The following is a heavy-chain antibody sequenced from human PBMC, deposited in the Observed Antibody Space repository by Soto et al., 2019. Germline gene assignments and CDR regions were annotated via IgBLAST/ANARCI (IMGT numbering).Heavy chain of an antibody. J-gene: IGHJ4*02. CDR1: GYTSTDYA. Sequence: GASVKVSCKASGYTSTDYALHWVRQAPGQSLEWMGWINAGNGNTKYSQKVQGRVTITRDTSATTAYMELSSLKSEDTAIYYCAKDRITMVRGVLIMHDWGQGTLVTLSS. CDR2: INAGNGNT. V-gene: IGHV1-3*01. CDR3: AKDRITMVRGVLIMHD. D-gene: IGHD3-10*01.